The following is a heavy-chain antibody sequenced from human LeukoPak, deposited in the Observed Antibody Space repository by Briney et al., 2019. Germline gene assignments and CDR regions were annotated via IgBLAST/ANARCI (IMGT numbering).Heavy chain of an antibody. J-gene: IGHJ3*02. Sequence: ASVKVSCKASGYTFTGYYMHWVRQAPGQGLEWMGWVNPISGGTKYAQKFQGRVTMTRDTSISTAYMELSRLRSDDTAVFYCARLATEGDALDIWGQGTLVTVSS. D-gene: IGHD5-12*01. CDR2: VNPISGGT. V-gene: IGHV1-2*02. CDR3: ARLATEGDALDI. CDR1: GYTFTGYY.